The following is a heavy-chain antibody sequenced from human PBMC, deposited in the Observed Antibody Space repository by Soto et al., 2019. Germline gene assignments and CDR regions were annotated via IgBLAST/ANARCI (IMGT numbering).Heavy chain of an antibody. CDR2: IWYDGSNK. CDR1: GFTFSSYG. J-gene: IGHJ4*02. CDR3: ARDPSSSYYFDY. V-gene: IGHV3-33*01. Sequence: GGSLRLFCAASGFTFSSYGMHWVRQAPGKGLEWVAVIWYDGSNKYYADSVKGRFTISRDNSKNTLYLQMNSLRAEDTAVYYCARDPSSSYYFDYWGQGTLVTVSS. D-gene: IGHD6-6*01.